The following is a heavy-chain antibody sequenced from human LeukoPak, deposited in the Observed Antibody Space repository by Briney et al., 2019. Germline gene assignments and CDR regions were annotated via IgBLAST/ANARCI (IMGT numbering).Heavy chain of an antibody. CDR3: AKEELDCSSTSCYTLFFDY. Sequence: PGGSLRLSCAASGFTFSSYWMHWVRQAPGKGLVWVSRINSDGSSTSYADSVKGRFTISRDNSKNTLYLQMNSLRAEDTAVYYCAKEELDCSSTSCYTLFFDYWGQGTLVTVSS. CDR2: INSDGSST. J-gene: IGHJ4*02. D-gene: IGHD2-2*02. V-gene: IGHV3-74*01. CDR1: GFTFSSYW.